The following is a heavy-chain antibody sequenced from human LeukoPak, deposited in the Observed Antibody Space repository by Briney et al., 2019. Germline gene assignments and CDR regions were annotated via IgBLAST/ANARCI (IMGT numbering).Heavy chain of an antibody. CDR2: LNWNGAST. J-gene: IGHJ6*03. CDR1: GFTFDDYG. D-gene: IGHD2-2*01. CDR3: AKEHCSSTSCRYYYYYMDV. Sequence: GGSLRLSCAASGFTFDDYGLSWVRQVPGKGLEWVSGLNWNGASTGYADSVKGRFTISRDNSKNTLYLQMNSLRAEDTAVYYCAKEHCSSTSCRYYYYYMDVWGKGTTVTISS. V-gene: IGHV3-20*04.